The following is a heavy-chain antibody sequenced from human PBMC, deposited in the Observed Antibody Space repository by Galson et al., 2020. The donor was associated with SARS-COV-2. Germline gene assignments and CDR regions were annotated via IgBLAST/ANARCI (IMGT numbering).Heavy chain of an antibody. CDR2: FDAEDAET. D-gene: IGHD3-10*01. J-gene: IGHJ1*01. CDR3: ATGGLWFGELLPPLEYFQH. CDR1: GYTLTELA. V-gene: IGHV1-24*01. Sequence: GESLKISCKVSGYTLTELAIHWVRQAPGKGLEWMGGFDAEDAETIYAQKFQGRVTMTEDTSTDTAYMELSDLRSDDTAVYYCATGGLWFGELLPPLEYFQHWGQGTLVTVSS.